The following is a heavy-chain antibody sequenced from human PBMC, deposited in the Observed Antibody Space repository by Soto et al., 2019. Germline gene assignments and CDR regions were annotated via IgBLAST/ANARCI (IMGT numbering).Heavy chain of an antibody. CDR1: GFTFSSYA. CDR3: AKSDSGDYYFDN. J-gene: IGHJ4*02. Sequence: GGSLRLSCAASGFTFSSYAMHWVRQAPGKGLEWVAVISYDGSNKYYADSVKGRFTISRDNSKNTLYLQMNSLRAEDTAVYYCAKSDSGDYYFDNWGQGTLVTVSS. CDR2: ISYDGSNK. D-gene: IGHD4-17*01. V-gene: IGHV3-30-3*02.